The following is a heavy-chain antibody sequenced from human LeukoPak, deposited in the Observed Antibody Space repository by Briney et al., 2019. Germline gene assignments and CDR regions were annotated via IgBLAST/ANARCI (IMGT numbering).Heavy chain of an antibody. CDR1: GGSFSGYY. Sequence: KPSETLSLTCAVYGGSFSGYYWSWIRQPPGKGLEWIGEINHSGGTNYNPSLKSRITISVDTSKNQFSLKLSSVTAADTAVYYCARDLFGYSSSWSEEGFEYYYYMDVWGKGTTVTISS. V-gene: IGHV4-34*01. CDR3: ARDLFGYSSSWSEEGFEYYYYMDV. CDR2: INHSGGT. J-gene: IGHJ6*03. D-gene: IGHD6-13*01.